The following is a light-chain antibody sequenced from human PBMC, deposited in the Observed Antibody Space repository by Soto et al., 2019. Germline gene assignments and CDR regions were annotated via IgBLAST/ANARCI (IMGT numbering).Light chain of an antibody. Sequence: DIQLTQSPSTLSASVGDRVTITCRASRRIINWLAWYQQKSGKGPKLLIYKASNLQTGVPSRFSGSGYGTEFTLTISSLQPDDVATYYCQQYSAHWTFGQGTKVEIK. CDR2: KAS. V-gene: IGKV1-5*03. CDR3: QQYSAHWT. CDR1: RRIINW. J-gene: IGKJ1*01.